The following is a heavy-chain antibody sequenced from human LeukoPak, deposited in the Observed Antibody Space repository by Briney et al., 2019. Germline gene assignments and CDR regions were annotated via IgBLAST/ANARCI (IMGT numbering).Heavy chain of an antibody. CDR1: GGSISSGGYS. Sequence: SETLSLTCAVSGGSISSGGYSWSWIRQPPGKGLEWIGYIYHSGSTYYNPSLKSRVTISVDTSKNQFSLKLSSVTAADTAVYYCARVEYLDYYDSSGYKGAFDIWGQGTMVTVSS. V-gene: IGHV4-30-2*01. D-gene: IGHD3-22*01. J-gene: IGHJ3*02. CDR3: ARVEYLDYYDSSGYKGAFDI. CDR2: IYHSGST.